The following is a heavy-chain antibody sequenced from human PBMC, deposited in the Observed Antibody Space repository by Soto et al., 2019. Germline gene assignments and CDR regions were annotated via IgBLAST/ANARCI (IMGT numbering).Heavy chain of an antibody. J-gene: IGHJ6*02. D-gene: IGHD1-1*01. CDR2: IFYSGTT. CDR3: ARDLWVEPELYYYGMDV. Sequence: SETLSLTXTVSGDSISSADYYWSWIRQTPGKGLEWIGHIFYSGTTYYNPSLKSRLTISVDTSKNHFSLRLTSVTAADTAVYYCARDLWVEPELYYYGMDVWGQGTTVTVSS. V-gene: IGHV4-30-4*01. CDR1: GDSISSADYY.